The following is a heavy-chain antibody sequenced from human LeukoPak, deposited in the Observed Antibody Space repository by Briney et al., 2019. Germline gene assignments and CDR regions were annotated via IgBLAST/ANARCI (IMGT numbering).Heavy chain of an antibody. Sequence: GGSLRLSCAASGFTFSSYGMHWVRQAPGKGLEWVAVISYDGSNKYYADSVKGRFTISRDNSKNTLYLQMNSLRAEDTAVYYCAKDQGVGYAFDIWGQGTMVTVSS. J-gene: IGHJ3*02. CDR2: ISYDGSNK. CDR1: GFTFSSYG. V-gene: IGHV3-30*18. CDR3: AKDQGVGYAFDI. D-gene: IGHD1-26*01.